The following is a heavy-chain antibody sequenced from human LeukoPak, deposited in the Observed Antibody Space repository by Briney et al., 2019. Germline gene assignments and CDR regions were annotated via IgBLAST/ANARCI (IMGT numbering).Heavy chain of an antibody. V-gene: IGHV3-30*18. CDR2: ISYDGSNK. J-gene: IGHJ3*02. D-gene: IGHD2-15*01. CDR1: GFMFSSNG. Sequence: GGSLRLSCAISGFMFSSNGMNWVRQAPGKGLEWVAVISYDGSNKYYADSVKGRFTISRDNSKNTVYLQMNSLRAEDTAVHYCAKDDCSGGSCYLAPGDAFDIWGQGTMVTVSS. CDR3: AKDDCSGGSCYLAPGDAFDI.